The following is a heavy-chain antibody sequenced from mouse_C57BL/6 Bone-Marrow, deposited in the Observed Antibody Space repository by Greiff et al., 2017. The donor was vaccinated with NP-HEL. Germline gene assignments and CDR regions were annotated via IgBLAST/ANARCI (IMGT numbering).Heavy chain of an antibody. D-gene: IGHD5-1-1*01. J-gene: IGHJ1*03. V-gene: IGHV12-3*01. CDR3: AGEKNNYVWYFDV. CDR2: ITHSGET. Sequence: VMLVESGPGLVKPSQSLFLTCSITGFPITSGYYWIWIRQSPGKPLEWMGYITHSGETFYNPSLQSPISITRETSKNQFFLQLNSVTTEDTAMYYCAGEKNNYVWYFDVWGTGTTVTVSS. CDR1: GFPITSGYY.